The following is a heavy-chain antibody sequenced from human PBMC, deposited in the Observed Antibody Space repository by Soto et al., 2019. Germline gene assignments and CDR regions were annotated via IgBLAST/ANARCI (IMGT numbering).Heavy chain of an antibody. Sequence: PSETLSLTFTVSGGSIHSGDYSWTWIRQPPGKGLEWIGYIYHTGTTYYNMSLKSRVTISVDRSKNQFSLKLSSVTAADTAVYYCARTYDDSGPNSGGYGFDIWGQGTMVT. V-gene: IGHV4-30-2*01. CDR3: ARTYDDSGPNSGGYGFDI. CDR1: GGSIHSGDYS. J-gene: IGHJ3*02. D-gene: IGHD2-21*01. CDR2: IYHTGTT.